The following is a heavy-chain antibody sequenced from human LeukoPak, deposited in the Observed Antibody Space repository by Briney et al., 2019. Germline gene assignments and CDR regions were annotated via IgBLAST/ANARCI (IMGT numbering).Heavy chain of an antibody. Sequence: SVKVSSKASGGTFSSYAISWVRQAPGQGLEWMGGIIPIFGTANYAQKFQGRVTITADESTSTAYMELSSLRSEDTAVYYCARRYCSGGSCYYSNYYGMDVWGQGTTVTVSS. D-gene: IGHD2-15*01. CDR2: IIPIFGTA. J-gene: IGHJ6*02. V-gene: IGHV1-69*13. CDR1: GGTFSSYA. CDR3: ARRYCSGGSCYYSNYYGMDV.